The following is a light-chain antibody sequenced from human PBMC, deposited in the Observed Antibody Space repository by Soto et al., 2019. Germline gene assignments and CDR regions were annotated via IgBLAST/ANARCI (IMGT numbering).Light chain of an antibody. CDR2: WAS. V-gene: IGKV4-1*01. Sequence: DIVTTQSPDSLAVSLGERATINCKSIQSLLYSSNNKNYLAWYQQKPGHPPKLLIYWASTRESGVPDRFSGSGSGTDFTLTISSLQAEDVAVYYCQQYYSNPLTFGGGTKVDI. CDR3: QQYYSNPLT. CDR1: QSLLYSSNNKNY. J-gene: IGKJ4*01.